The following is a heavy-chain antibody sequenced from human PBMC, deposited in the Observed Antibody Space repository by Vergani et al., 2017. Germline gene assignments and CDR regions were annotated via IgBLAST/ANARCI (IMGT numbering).Heavy chain of an antibody. Sequence: EVQLVESGGGLVQPGGSLRPSCAASGFTFSSYSMNWVRQAPGKGLEWVSYISSSSSTIYYADSVKGRFTISRDNAKKSLYLQRNRLRDEDTAVYYGARGLGYSSSWYIYWGQGTLGTVSS. CDR1: GFTFSSYS. D-gene: IGHD6-13*01. CDR2: ISSSSSTI. V-gene: IGHV3-48*02. CDR3: ARGLGYSSSWYIY. J-gene: IGHJ4*02.